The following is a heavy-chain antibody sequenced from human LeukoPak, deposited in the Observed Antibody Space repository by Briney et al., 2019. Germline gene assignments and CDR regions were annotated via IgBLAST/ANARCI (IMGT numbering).Heavy chain of an antibody. V-gene: IGHV3-23*01. CDR2: IRSNGRDT. CDR1: RFILRECS. J-gene: IGHJ5*02. Sequence: GGSMRLSCAASRFILRECSMSWVSQAHRKGLEWDSNIRSNGRDTYYTDSVKGRFTISRDNSKNTVYLEMNSLRAGDTAVYYCAKGGYTTWFDPWGQGTLVTVSS. D-gene: IGHD2-15*01. CDR3: AKGGYTTWFDP.